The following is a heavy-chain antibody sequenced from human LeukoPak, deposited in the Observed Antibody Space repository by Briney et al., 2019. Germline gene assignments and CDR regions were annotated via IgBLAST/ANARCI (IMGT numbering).Heavy chain of an antibody. Sequence: GGSLRLSCAAPGLTFSNYAMTWVRQTPGMGLLWVAAITGSGGNTYYADSVKGRFTISRDKSKNTLYLQMNSLRAEDTAVYYCATLMRGPIGYVGYGGEDYWGQGTLVSVSS. J-gene: IGHJ4*02. D-gene: IGHD5-12*01. CDR1: GLTFSNYA. CDR2: ITGSGGNT. CDR3: ATLMRGPIGYVGYGGEDY. V-gene: IGHV3-23*01.